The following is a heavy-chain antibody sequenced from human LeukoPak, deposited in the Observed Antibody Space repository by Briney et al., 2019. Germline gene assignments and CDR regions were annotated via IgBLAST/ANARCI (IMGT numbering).Heavy chain of an antibody. Sequence: GGSLRLSCAASGFRFSNHAMNWVRQAPGKGLEWVSYISSSGSTIYYADSVKGRFTISRDNAKNSLYLQMNSLRAEDTAVYYCAELGITMIGGVWGKGTTVTISS. CDR1: GFRFSNHA. J-gene: IGHJ6*04. V-gene: IGHV3-48*03. CDR2: ISSSGSTI. D-gene: IGHD3-10*02. CDR3: AELGITMIGGV.